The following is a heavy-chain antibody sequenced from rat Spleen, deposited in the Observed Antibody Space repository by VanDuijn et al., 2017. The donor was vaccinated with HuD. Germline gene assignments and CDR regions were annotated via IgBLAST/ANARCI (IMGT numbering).Heavy chain of an antibody. Sequence: EVRLVESDGGLVQPGGSLKLSCAASGFAFSDFFMAWVRQAPAKGLEWVATISSDGSTTYYRDSVKGRFTISRDNSKSTLYLQVDSLRSEDTATYYCARQDTSGYSNWFAYWGQGTLVTVSS. D-gene: IGHD4-3*01. J-gene: IGHJ3*01. CDR1: GFAFSDFF. CDR2: ISSDGSTT. CDR3: ARQDTSGYSNWFAY. V-gene: IGHV5-29*01.